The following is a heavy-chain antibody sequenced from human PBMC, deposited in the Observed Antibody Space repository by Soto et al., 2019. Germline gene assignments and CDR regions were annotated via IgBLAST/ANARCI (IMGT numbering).Heavy chain of an antibody. CDR2: IWYDGSNK. CDR1: GFTFSSYG. D-gene: IGHD3-16*01. J-gene: IGHJ6*03. Sequence: GGSLRLSCAASGFTFSSYGMHWVRQAPGKGLEWVAVIWYDGSNKYYADSVKGRFTISRDNSKNTLYLQMNSLRAEDTAVYYCARDSNTKSLYYYYYMDVWGKGTTVTVSS. CDR3: ARDSNTKSLYYYYYMDV. V-gene: IGHV3-33*01.